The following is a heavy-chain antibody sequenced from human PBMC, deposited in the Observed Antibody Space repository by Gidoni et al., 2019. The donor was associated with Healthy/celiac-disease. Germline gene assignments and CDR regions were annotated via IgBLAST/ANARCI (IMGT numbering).Heavy chain of an antibody. V-gene: IGHV3-15*01. CDR3: SVTAVDIVVVVASYFDY. CDR2: IKSKTDGGTT. CDR1: GFTFSNAW. D-gene: IGHD2-15*01. J-gene: IGHJ4*02. Sequence: EVQLVESGGGLVKPGGSLRLSCAASGFTFSNAWMSWVRQAPGKGLEWVGRIKSKTDGGTTDYAAPVKGRFTISRDDSKNTLYLQMNSLKTEDTAVYYCSVTAVDIVVVVASYFDYWGQGTLVTVSS.